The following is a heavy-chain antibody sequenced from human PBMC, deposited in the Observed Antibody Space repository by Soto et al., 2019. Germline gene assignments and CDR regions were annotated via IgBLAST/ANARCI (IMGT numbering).Heavy chain of an antibody. CDR3: ARGKLGDYYYYGMDV. CDR1: GGSISSGGYY. CDR2: IYYSGST. D-gene: IGHD3-16*01. Sequence: SETLSLTCTVSGGSISSGGYYWSWIRQHPGKGLEWIGYIYYSGSTYYNPSLKSRVTISVDTSKNQFSLKLSSVTAADTAVYYCARGKLGDYYYYGMDVWGQGTKVTVSS. J-gene: IGHJ6*02. V-gene: IGHV4-31*03.